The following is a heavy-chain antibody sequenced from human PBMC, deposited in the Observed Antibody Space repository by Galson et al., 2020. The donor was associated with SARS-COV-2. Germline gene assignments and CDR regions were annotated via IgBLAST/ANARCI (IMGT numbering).Heavy chain of an antibody. Sequence: GGSLRLSCAASGFTFSSYSMNWVRQAPGKGLEWVSYISSSTIYYADSVKGRFTISRDNAKNSLYLQMNSLRAEDTAVYYCARALDSVVVTATYPDYWGQGTLVTVSS. J-gene: IGHJ4*02. CDR2: ISSSTI. CDR3: ARALDSVVVTATYPDY. V-gene: IGHV3-48*01. CDR1: GFTFSSYS. D-gene: IGHD2-21*02.